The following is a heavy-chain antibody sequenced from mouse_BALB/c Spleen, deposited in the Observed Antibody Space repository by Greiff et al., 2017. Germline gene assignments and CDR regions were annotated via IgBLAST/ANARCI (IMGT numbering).Heavy chain of an antibody. CDR3: ARETDGLFDY. CDR2: IWAGGST. V-gene: IGHV2-9*02. J-gene: IGHJ2*01. D-gene: IGHD2-3*01. CDR1: GFSLTSYG. Sequence: QVQLKESGPGLVAPSQSLSITCTVSGFSLTSYGVHWVRQPPGKGLEWLGVIWAGGSTNYNSALMSRLSISKDNSKSQVFLKMNSLQTDDTAMYYCARETDGLFDYWGQGTTLTVSS.